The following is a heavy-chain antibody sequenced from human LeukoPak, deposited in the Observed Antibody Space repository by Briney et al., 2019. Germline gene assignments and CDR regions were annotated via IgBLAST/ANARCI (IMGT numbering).Heavy chain of an antibody. J-gene: IGHJ4*02. CDR1: GFTFSSYE. CDR2: ISSSGSTI. D-gene: IGHD3-3*01. V-gene: IGHV3-48*03. Sequence: PGGSLRLSCAASGFTFSSYEMNWVRQAPGKGLEWVSYISSSGSTIYYADSVKGRFTISRDNSKNTLYLQMNSLRAEDTAVYYCAKDGVVNGLYYFDYWGQGTLVTVSS. CDR3: AKDGVVNGLYYFDY.